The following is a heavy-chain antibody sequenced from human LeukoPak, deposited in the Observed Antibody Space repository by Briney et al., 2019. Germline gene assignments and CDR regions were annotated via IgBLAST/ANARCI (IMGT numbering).Heavy chain of an antibody. CDR2: IKSNSDGGTT. V-gene: IGHV3-15*01. CDR1: GVTFSNAW. D-gene: IGHD6-19*01. Sequence: GGSLRLSCATSGVTFSNAWMSWVRQAPGKGLEWIGRIKSNSDGGTTDYAAPVKGRFTISRDDSKNTLYVQMNSLKTEDTAVYYCATVVSGSSAYDVQLDAFDIWGQGTMVTVSS. J-gene: IGHJ3*02. CDR3: ATVVSGSSAYDVQLDAFDI.